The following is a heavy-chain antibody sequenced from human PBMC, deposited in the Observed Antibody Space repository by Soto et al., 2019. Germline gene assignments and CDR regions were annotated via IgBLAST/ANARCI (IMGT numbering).Heavy chain of an antibody. J-gene: IGHJ4*02. V-gene: IGHV1-69*01. CDR2: IIPIFGTA. D-gene: IGHD2-2*01. CDR3: APLPTVYCSSHSCHFDY. CDR1: GGTFSSYA. Sequence: QVQLVQSGAEVKKPGSSVKVSCKASGGTFSSYAISWVRQAPGQGLEWMGGIIPIFGTANYAQKFQGRVTITADESTSTAYMELSSMRSEDTAVYYCAPLPTVYCSSHSCHFDYWGQGTLVTVSS.